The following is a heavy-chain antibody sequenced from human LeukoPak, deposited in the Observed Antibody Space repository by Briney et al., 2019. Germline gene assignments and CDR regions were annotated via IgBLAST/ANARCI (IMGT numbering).Heavy chain of an antibody. V-gene: IGHV5-51*01. J-gene: IGHJ4*02. CDR3: ARHTDHDYLDS. CDR1: GDSFTSYW. Sequence: AASLKISCKGSGDSFTSYWFGWVSQMPGEGLGWMGITFLGDSDTTYSPSFQGKVNTSADKSISTAYLQWSSLNTSDTAIYYCARHTDHDYLDSWGQGTLVTVSS. D-gene: IGHD1-14*01. CDR2: TFLGDSDT.